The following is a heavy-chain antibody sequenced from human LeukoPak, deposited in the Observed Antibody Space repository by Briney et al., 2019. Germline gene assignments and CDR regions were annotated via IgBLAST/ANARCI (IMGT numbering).Heavy chain of an antibody. J-gene: IGHJ6*03. CDR1: GFTFSSYA. CDR3: ARVNYDFWSGYYGYYYYYMDV. CDR2: ISSNGGST. Sequence: GRSPRLSCAASGFTFSSYAMHWVRQAPGKGLEYVSAISSNGGSTYYANSVKGRFTISRDNSKNTLYLQMGSLRAEDMAVYYCARVNYDFWSGYYGYYYYYMDVWGKGTTVTVSS. V-gene: IGHV3-64*01. D-gene: IGHD3-3*01.